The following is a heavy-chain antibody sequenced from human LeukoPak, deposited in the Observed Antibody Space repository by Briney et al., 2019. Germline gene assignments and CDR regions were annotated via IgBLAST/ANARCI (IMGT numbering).Heavy chain of an antibody. V-gene: IGHV3-30*18. J-gene: IGHJ4*02. CDR3: AKYNYGFDY. Sequence: GGSLRLSCAASGFTFNSYGMHWVRQAPGKGLEWEAAISYDGSNKYYADSVKGRFTISRDNSKNTLYLQMNSLRTEDTAVYYCAKYNYGFDYWGQGTLVTVSS. CDR2: ISYDGSNK. CDR1: GFTFNSYG. D-gene: IGHD5-18*01.